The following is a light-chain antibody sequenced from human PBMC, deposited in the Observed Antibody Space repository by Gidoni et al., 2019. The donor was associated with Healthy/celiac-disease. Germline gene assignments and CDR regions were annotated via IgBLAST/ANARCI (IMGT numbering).Light chain of an antibody. V-gene: IGLV3-9*01. CDR1: NIGSKN. J-gene: IGLJ1*01. CDR2: RDS. CDR3: QVWDSSTGYV. Sequence: SYELTQPLSVSVALGQTARITCGGNNIGSKNVHWYQQKPGQAPVLVIYRDSNRPSGIPERFSGSNSGNTATLTISRAQAGDEADYYWQVWDSSTGYVFGTGTKVTVL.